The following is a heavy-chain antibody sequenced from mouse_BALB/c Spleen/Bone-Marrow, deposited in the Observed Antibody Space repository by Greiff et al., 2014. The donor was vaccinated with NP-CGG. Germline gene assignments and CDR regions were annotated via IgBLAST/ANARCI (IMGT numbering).Heavy chain of an antibody. CDR2: IDPANGNT. V-gene: IGHV14-3*02. D-gene: IGHD4-1*01. CDR3: ARWEYYSMDY. Sequence: SGAELVKPGASVKLSCTASGFNIKDTYMHWVKQRPEQGLEWIGRIDPANGNTKYDPKFQGKATITADTSSNTAYLQLSSLKSEDTAVYYCARWEYYSMDYWGQGTSVTVSS. J-gene: IGHJ4*01. CDR1: GFNIKDTY.